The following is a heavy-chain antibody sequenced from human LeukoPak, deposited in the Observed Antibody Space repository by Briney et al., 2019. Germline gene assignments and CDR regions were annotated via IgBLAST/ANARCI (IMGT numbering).Heavy chain of an antibody. Sequence: ALVKVSCKASGYTFTTYGISWVRQAPGQGLDWMGWISAYNGNTNYAQKLQGRVTMTTDTSTSTAHMELSSLRSEDTAVYYCARGRVVRGVILPFDYWGQGTLVTVSS. V-gene: IGHV1-18*01. J-gene: IGHJ4*02. CDR1: GYTFTTYG. CDR2: ISAYNGNT. CDR3: ARGRVVRGVILPFDY. D-gene: IGHD3-10*01.